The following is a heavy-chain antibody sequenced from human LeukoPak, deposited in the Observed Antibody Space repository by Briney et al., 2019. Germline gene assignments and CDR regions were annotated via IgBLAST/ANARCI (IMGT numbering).Heavy chain of an antibody. CDR3: ARGPFYCGGDCYYNWFDP. J-gene: IGHJ5*02. CDR2: INRSGTT. CDR1: GGSFSGYY. V-gene: IGHV4-34*01. D-gene: IGHD2-21*02. Sequence: SETLSLTCAVYGGSFSGYYWSWIRQTPGKGLEWIGEINRSGTTNYNPSLKSRVAISVDTSKNQFSLKLSSVTAADTAVYYCARGPFYCGGDCYYNWFDPWGQGTLVTVSS.